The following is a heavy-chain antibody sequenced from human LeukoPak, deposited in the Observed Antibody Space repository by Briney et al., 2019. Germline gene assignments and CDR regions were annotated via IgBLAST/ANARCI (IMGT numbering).Heavy chain of an antibody. CDR2: IYYSGST. J-gene: IGHJ4*02. D-gene: IGHD5-18*01. V-gene: IGHV4-59*01. CDR3: ARVSRGYSYVDN. CDR1: GGSISSYY. Sequence: KTSETLSLTCTVSGGSISSYYWSWIRQSPGKGLEWIGYIYYSGSTNYNPSLKSRVTISVDTSKNQFSLKLSSVTAADTAVYYCARVSRGYSYVDNWGQGTLVTVSS.